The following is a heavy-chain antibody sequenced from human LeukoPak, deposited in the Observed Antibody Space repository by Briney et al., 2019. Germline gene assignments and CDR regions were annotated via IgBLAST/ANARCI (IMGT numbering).Heavy chain of an antibody. J-gene: IGHJ6*03. D-gene: IGHD6-6*01. Sequence: ASVKVSCKASGYTFTSYAMHWVRQAPGQRLEWMGWINAGNGNTKYSQKFQGRVTITRDTSASTAYMELSSLRSEDTAVYYCARAQQLVPHAKYYYYYYYMDVWGKGTTVTVSS. CDR1: GYTFTSYA. CDR3: ARAQQLVPHAKYYYYYYYMDV. V-gene: IGHV1-3*01. CDR2: INAGNGNT.